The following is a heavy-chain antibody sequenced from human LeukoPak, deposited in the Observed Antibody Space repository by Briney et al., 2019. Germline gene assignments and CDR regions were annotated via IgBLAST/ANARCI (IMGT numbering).Heavy chain of an antibody. D-gene: IGHD2-15*01. Sequence: GGSLRLSCAASGFTFSSHGMNWVRQAPGKGLEWVSGISPSGDILYYADSVKGRFTISRDNSKNTVSLQMNSLRAEDTAVYYCAKAPVTSCRGAFCYPFDYWGQGTLVTVSS. CDR2: ISPSGDIL. V-gene: IGHV3-23*01. CDR1: GFTFSSHG. CDR3: AKAPVTSCRGAFCYPFDY. J-gene: IGHJ4*02.